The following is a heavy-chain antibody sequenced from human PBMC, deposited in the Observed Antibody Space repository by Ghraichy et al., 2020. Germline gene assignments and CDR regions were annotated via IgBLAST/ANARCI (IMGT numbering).Heavy chain of an antibody. CDR3: ARSDSSNYPCFDS. CDR2: ISWNSANI. V-gene: IGHV3-9*01. D-gene: IGHD6-13*01. J-gene: IGHJ4*02. CDR1: GFTFDDSA. Sequence: GGSLRLSCMTSGFTFDDSALHWVRQAPGKGLEWVSGISWNSANIAYADSVKGRFTIFRDNVESALYLQMNSLRPEATALYYCARSDSSNYPCFDSWGLGTLVTVSS.